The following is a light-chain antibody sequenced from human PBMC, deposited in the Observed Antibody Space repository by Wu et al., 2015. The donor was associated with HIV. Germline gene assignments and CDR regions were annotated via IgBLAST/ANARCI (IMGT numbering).Light chain of an antibody. Sequence: ATLSCRASQXVNNKLAWYQQKPGQPPRLLIYGASTRATGVPARFSGSGSGTEFTLTISSLQSEDFAVYYCQQYYAWPPALTFGGGTKVEIK. CDR1: QXVNNK. J-gene: IGKJ4*01. CDR2: GAS. V-gene: IGKV3-15*01. CDR3: QQYYAWPPALT.